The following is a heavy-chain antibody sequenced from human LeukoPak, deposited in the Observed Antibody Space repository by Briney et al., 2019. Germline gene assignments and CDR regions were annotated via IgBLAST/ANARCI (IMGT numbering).Heavy chain of an antibody. V-gene: IGHV4-34*01. D-gene: IGHD4-17*01. J-gene: IGHJ4*02. Sequence: PSETLSLTCAVYGGSFSGYYWSWIRQPPGKGLEWIGEINHSGSTNYNPSLKSRVTISVDTSKNQFSLKLSSVTAADTAVYYCARVDEGDYGDQYWGQGTLVTASS. CDR1: GGSFSGYY. CDR3: ARVDEGDYGDQY. CDR2: INHSGST.